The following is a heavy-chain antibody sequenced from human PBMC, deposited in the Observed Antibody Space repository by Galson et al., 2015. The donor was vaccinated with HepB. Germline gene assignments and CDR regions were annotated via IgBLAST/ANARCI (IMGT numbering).Heavy chain of an antibody. CDR1: GDSVSRNTFA. Sequence: CAISGDSVSRNTFAWNWIRQSPSRGLEWLGRTYYRSKWYNDYAVSVKGRVTITADTSRNQFSLQLNSVTPEDTAVYYCAFGSTWTDAFDIWGHGTMVTVSS. V-gene: IGHV6-1*01. J-gene: IGHJ3*02. D-gene: IGHD6-13*01. CDR3: AFGSTWTDAFDI. CDR2: TYYRSKWYN.